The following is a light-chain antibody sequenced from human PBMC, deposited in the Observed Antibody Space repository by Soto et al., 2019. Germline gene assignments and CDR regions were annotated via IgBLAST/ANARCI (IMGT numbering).Light chain of an antibody. CDR1: QSISSW. J-gene: IGKJ1*01. V-gene: IGKV1-5*03. CDR2: KAS. CDR3: QQYNSYSRT. Sequence: DIQMTQSPSTLSASVGDRVTITCRASQSISSWLAWYQQKPGKAPKLLIYKASSLESGAPPRFSGSGSGTEFTLTISSLQPDDFATYYCQQYNSYSRTVGQGTRWIS.